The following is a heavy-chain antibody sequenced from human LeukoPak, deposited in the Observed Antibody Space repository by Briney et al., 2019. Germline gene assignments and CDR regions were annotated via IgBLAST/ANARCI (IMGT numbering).Heavy chain of an antibody. CDR2: IYHSGST. J-gene: IGHJ4*02. CDR1: GYSISSGYY. CDR3: ARATCYYDSRYYFDY. D-gene: IGHD3-22*01. Sequence: PSETLSLTCAIPGYSISSGYYWSWIRQPPGKGLEWIGSIYHSGSTYYNPSLKSRVTISVDTSKQQFSLKLSSLTAAHTPLCYGARATCYYDSRYYFDYWGQGTLVTVSS. V-gene: IGHV4-38-2*01.